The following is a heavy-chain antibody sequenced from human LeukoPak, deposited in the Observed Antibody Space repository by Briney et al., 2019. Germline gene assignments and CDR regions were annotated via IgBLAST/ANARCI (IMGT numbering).Heavy chain of an antibody. CDR3: AKDVGKWESLHFFDY. CDR1: GFTVSSNY. J-gene: IGHJ4*02. Sequence: GGSLRLSCAASGFTVSSNYMSWVRQAPGKGLEWVSVVYSGGSTYYADSVKGRFIISRDNSKNTLYLQMNSLRGDDTAVYYCAKDVGKWESLHFFDYWGQGTLDTVSS. D-gene: IGHD1-26*01. CDR2: VYSGGST. V-gene: IGHV3-53*01.